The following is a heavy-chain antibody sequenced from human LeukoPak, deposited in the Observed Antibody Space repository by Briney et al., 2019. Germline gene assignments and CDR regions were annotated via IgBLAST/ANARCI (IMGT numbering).Heavy chain of an antibody. Sequence: PGGSLRLSCAASGFTFDDYAMHWVRQAPGKGLEWVSGISWNSGSIGYADSVKGRFTISRDNAKNSLYLQMNSLRAEDTAVYFCAREKAYGDFLSDLDYWGQGTLVTVSS. J-gene: IGHJ4*02. CDR2: ISWNSGSI. D-gene: IGHD3-3*01. CDR1: GFTFDDYA. CDR3: AREKAYGDFLSDLDY. V-gene: IGHV3-9*01.